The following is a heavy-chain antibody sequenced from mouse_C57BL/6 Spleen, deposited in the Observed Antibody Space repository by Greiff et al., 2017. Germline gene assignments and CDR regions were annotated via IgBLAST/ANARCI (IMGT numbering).Heavy chain of an antibody. CDR2: ISYDGSN. V-gene: IGHV3-6*01. J-gene: IGHJ2*01. CDR1: GYSITSGYY. CDR3: AREGITTVGAKGFDY. D-gene: IGHD1-1*01. Sequence: EVKLQESGPGLVKPSQSLSLTCSVTGYSITSGYYWNWIRQFPGNKLEWMGYISYDGSNNYNPSLKNRISITRDTSKNQFFLKLNSVTTEDTATYYCAREGITTVGAKGFDYWGQGTTLTVSS.